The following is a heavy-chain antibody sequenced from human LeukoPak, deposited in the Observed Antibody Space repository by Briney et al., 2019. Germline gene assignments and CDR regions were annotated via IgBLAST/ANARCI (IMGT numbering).Heavy chain of an antibody. CDR2: INHSGST. CDR1: GGSFSGYY. CDR3: ARRGRYSSSFRPPVSWFDP. D-gene: IGHD6-6*01. J-gene: IGHJ5*02. Sequence: PSETLSLTCAVYGGSFSGYYWSWIRQPPGKGLEWIGEINHSGSTNYNPSLKSRVTISVDTSKNQFSLKLSSVTAADTAVYYCARRGRYSSSFRPPVSWFDPWGQGTLVTVSS. V-gene: IGHV4-34*01.